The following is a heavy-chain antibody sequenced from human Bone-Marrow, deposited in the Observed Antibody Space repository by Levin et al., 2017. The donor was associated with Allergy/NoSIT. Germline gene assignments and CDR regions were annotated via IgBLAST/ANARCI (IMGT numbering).Heavy chain of an antibody. V-gene: IGHV3-33*01. J-gene: IGHJ2*01. CDR3: ARGFGCSSTSCYHNWYFDL. D-gene: IGHD2-2*01. CDR2: IWYDGSNK. Sequence: GGSLRLSCAASGFTFSSYGMHWVRQAPGKGLEWVAVIWYDGSNKYYADSVKGRFTISRDNSKNTLYLQMNSLRAEDTAVYYCARGFGCSSTSCYHNWYFDLWGRGTLVTVSS. CDR1: GFTFSSYG.